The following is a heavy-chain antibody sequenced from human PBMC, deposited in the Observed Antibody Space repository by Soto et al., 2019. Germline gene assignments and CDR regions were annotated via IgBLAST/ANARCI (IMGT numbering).Heavy chain of an antibody. CDR3: AKEREQQLVHYYYGMDV. CDR1: GLTFSSYG. CDR2: ISYDGSNK. Sequence: GGSLRLSCAASGLTFSSYGMHWVRKAQGKGLEWVAVISYDGSNKYYADSVKGRFTVSRDNSKNTLYLQMNSLRAEDTAVYYCAKEREQQLVHYYYGMDVWGQGTTFTVSS. J-gene: IGHJ6*02. V-gene: IGHV3-30*18. D-gene: IGHD6-13*01.